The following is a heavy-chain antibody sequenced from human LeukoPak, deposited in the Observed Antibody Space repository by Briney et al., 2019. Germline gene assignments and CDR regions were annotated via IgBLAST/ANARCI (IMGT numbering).Heavy chain of an antibody. Sequence: SVKVSCKASGGTFSSYAISWVRPAPGQGLEWMGGIIPIFGTANYAQKFKGRVTITADESTSTAYMELSSLRSEDTAVYYCARGITMIVVVITPLDYYGMDVWGQGTTVTVSS. J-gene: IGHJ6*02. CDR2: IIPIFGTA. D-gene: IGHD3-22*01. V-gene: IGHV1-69*13. CDR1: GGTFSSYA. CDR3: ARGITMIVVVITPLDYYGMDV.